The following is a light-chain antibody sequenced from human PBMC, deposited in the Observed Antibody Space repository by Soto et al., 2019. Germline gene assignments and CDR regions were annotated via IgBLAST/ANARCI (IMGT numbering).Light chain of an antibody. V-gene: IGLV3-25*03. Sequence: SYELTQPPSVSVSPGQTARITCSGDALPQQYAYWYQQKPGQAPVLVIYKDSERPSGIPERFSGSSSGTTVTLTISGVQAEDEADYYCQSADSSGTYGDVVFGGGTKLTVL. CDR1: ALPQQY. J-gene: IGLJ2*01. CDR3: QSADSSGTYGDVV. CDR2: KDS.